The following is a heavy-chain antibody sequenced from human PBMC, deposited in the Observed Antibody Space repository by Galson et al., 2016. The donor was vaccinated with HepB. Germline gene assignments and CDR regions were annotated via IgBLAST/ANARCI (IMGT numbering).Heavy chain of an antibody. D-gene: IGHD4-11*01. CDR3: ARDSDYNEHGGFDN. CDR1: GFSVSTTY. J-gene: IGHJ4*02. CDR2: IFSGGTT. V-gene: IGHV3-66*01. Sequence: SLRLSCAASGFSVSTTYMAWVRQSPGKGLESVPAIFSGGTTFYADSLMGRFTISRDSSSNTLYLQMRSLRAEDTAVYYCARDSDYNEHGGFDNWGQGTLVTVSS.